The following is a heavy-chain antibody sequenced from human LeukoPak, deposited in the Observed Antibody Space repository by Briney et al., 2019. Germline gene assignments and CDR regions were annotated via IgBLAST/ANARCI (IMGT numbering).Heavy chain of an antibody. CDR1: GFTFSSYW. CDR2: INSDGSST. V-gene: IGHV3-74*01. J-gene: IGHJ5*02. D-gene: IGHD1-26*01. CDR3: ARGPMVGATRDWFDP. Sequence: QSGGSLRLSCAASGFTFSSYWMHWVRQAPGKGLVWVSRINSDGSSTSYADSVKGRFTISRDNAKNTLYLQMNSLRAEDTAVYYCARGPMVGATRDWFDPWGQGTLVTVSS.